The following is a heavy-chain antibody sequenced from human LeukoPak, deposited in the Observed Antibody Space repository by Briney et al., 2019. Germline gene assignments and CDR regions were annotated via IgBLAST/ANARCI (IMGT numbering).Heavy chain of an antibody. CDR2: IKQDGSGK. D-gene: IGHD3-22*01. Sequence: GGSLRLSCVASRFTFSSYCMSWVRQAPGKGLEWVANIKQDGSGKYYVDSVKGRFTISRDNAKNSLYLQMNSLRAEDTAVYYCARDPIDSRFSSGPEGAFDIWGQGTMVTVSS. CDR3: ARDPIDSRFSSGPEGAFDI. J-gene: IGHJ3*02. CDR1: RFTFSSYC. V-gene: IGHV3-7*01.